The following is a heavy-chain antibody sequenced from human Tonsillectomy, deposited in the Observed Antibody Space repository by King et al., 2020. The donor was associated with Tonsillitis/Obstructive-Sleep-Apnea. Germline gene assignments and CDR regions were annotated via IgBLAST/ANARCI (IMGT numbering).Heavy chain of an antibody. CDR3: TRALSTAYLDS. V-gene: IGHV3-21*01. J-gene: IGHJ4*02. CDR2: IDGTGKHI. Sequence: VQLVESGGGLVKPGGSLRLSCAASGFAFHYYTLEWVRQAPGRGLEWVSSIDGTGKHIYYADSVKGRFTVSRDNTKNALYLQMTSLRAEDTALYYCTRALSTAYLDSWGQGTLVTVSS. CDR1: GFAFHYYT.